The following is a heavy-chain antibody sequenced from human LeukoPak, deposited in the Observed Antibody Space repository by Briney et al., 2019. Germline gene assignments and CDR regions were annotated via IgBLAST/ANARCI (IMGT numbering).Heavy chain of an antibody. J-gene: IGHJ4*02. V-gene: IGHV3-23*03. CDR2: IYSGGST. Sequence: PGGSLRLSCAASGFTFSSYAMNGVRQAPGKALEWVSVIYSGGSTYYADSVKGRFTISRDTSKNTLYLQMNSLRTDDTAVYYCATAGPTTAFDSWGQGTLVTVSS. CDR3: ATAGPTTAFDS. D-gene: IGHD1-26*01. CDR1: GFTFSSYA.